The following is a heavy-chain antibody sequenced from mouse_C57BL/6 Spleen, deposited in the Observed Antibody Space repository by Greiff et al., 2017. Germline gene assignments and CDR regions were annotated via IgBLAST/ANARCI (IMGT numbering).Heavy chain of an antibody. Sequence: QVQLQPPGTELVKPGASVKLSCKASGYTFPSYWMHWVKQSPGQGLEWIGNINPSNGGTNYNEKFKSKATLTVDKASSTAYMQRSSLTSEDSAVYYCARLVEDHYFDYWGQGTTLTVSS. CDR2: INPSNGGT. V-gene: IGHV1-53*01. J-gene: IGHJ2*01. CDR3: ARLVEDHYFDY. CDR1: GYTFPSYW. D-gene: IGHD1-1*02.